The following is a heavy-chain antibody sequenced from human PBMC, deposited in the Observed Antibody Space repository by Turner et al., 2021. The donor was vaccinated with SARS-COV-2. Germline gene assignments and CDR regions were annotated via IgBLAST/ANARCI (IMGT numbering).Heavy chain of an antibody. Sequence: QVQLVESGGGVVQPGRSLRLSCAASRFTFSSYGMHWVRQAPGKGMEWVAVIWYDGSNKYYADSVKGRFTISRDNSKNTLYLQMNSLRAEDTAVYYCARDLFQDYGSGSYRLDNWGQGTLVTVSS. D-gene: IGHD3-10*01. CDR3: ARDLFQDYGSGSYRLDN. CDR1: RFTFSSYG. CDR2: IWYDGSNK. V-gene: IGHV3-33*01. J-gene: IGHJ4*02.